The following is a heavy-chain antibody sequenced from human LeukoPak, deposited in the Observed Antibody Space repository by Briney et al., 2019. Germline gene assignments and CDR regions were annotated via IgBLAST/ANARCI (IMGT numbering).Heavy chain of an antibody. J-gene: IGHJ4*02. V-gene: IGHV3-7*01. Sequence: GGSLRLSCAASGFTFSSYWMSWVRQAPGKGLEWVANIKQDGSEKYYVDSVKGRFTISRDNAKNSLYLQMNSLRAEDTAVYYCARARQYTYYYDFLDYWGQGTLVTVSS. CDR2: IKQDGSEK. D-gene: IGHD3-22*01. CDR1: GFTFSSYW. CDR3: ARARQYTYYYDFLDY.